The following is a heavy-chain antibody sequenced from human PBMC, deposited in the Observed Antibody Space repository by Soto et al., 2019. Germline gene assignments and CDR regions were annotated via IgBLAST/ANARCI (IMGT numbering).Heavy chain of an antibody. J-gene: IGHJ6*02. D-gene: IGHD3-3*01. CDR2: ISGSGGNT. Sequence: PGGSLRLSCTASGFTFSSYAMSWVRQAPGKGLEWVSAISGSGGNTYYADSVKGRFTISRDNSKNTLYLQMNSLKTEDTAVYYCTTLSITIFGVVLMDVWGQGTTVTVS. CDR3: TTLSITIFGVVLMDV. CDR1: GFTFSSYA. V-gene: IGHV3-23*01.